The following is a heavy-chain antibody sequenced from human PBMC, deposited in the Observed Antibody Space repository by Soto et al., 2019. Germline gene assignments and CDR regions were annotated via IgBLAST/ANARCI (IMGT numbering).Heavy chain of an antibody. V-gene: IGHV4-4*02. D-gene: IGHD6-13*01. CDR2: IYHTGNT. CDR1: GGSISSSSW. J-gene: IGHJ4*02. Sequence: SETLSLTCAVSGGSISSSSWWSWVRQPPGKGLEWIGEIYHTGNTNYNPPLESRVTISVDKSKNQFSLNLNSVTAADTAVYYCARASRAEAGNRRYYFDYWGQGTLVTVSS. CDR3: ARASRAEAGNRRYYFDY.